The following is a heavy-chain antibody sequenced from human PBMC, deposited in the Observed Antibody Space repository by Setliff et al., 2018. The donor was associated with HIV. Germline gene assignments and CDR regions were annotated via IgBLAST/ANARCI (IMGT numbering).Heavy chain of an antibody. V-gene: IGHV3-33*06. J-gene: IGHJ4*02. Sequence: PGGSLRLSCVASGFTFSKYWMSWVRQVPGKGLEWVAVVWSDGNKKYYADSVKGRFTISRDNSKNTLYLQMNSLRVEDTAIYYCTKGVQRLRPYYFDSWGQGTLVTVSS. CDR3: TKGVQRLRPYYFDS. CDR1: GFTFSKYW. CDR2: VWSDGNKK. D-gene: IGHD4-17*01.